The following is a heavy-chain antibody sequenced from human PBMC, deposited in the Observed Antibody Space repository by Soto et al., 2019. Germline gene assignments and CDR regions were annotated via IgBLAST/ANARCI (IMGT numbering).Heavy chain of an antibody. V-gene: IGHV1-69*01. D-gene: IGHD5-12*01. J-gene: IGHJ4*02. CDR2: IIPKLGSA. CDR3: ARGGEGYYFGAVY. Sequence: QVQLVQSGAEVKEPGSSVKVSCKASGGGNLRDYRTTWVRRAPGQGLEWMGGIIPKLGSANYAQKFQGRVTITADESTNSVYMERSSLRSDDTAVYYCARGGEGYYFGAVYWGQGTPVTVSS. CDR1: GGGNLRDYR.